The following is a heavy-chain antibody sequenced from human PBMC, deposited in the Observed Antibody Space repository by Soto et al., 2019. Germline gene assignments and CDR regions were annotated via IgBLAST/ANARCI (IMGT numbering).Heavy chain of an antibody. CDR2: MNPNNGDT. V-gene: IGHV1-8*01. CDR3: ARVEAQLDY. Sequence: QVQLVQSGAELKKPGASVKVACKTSGYTFTSFDISWVRQASGHGLEWMGWMNPNNGDTVFAQKFQGRLSMTRNTSISTTYMELSSLRSDDTAVYYSARVEAQLDYWGQGTLVTASP. CDR1: GYTFTSFD. D-gene: IGHD6-6*01. J-gene: IGHJ4*01.